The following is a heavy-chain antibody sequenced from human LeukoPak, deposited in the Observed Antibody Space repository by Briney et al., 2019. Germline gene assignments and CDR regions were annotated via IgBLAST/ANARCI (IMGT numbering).Heavy chain of an antibody. CDR1: GGSISSYY. V-gene: IGHV4-59*08. J-gene: IGHJ5*02. CDR2: IYYGGST. Sequence: SETLSLTCTVSGGSISSYYWSWIRQPPGKGLEWIGYIYYGGSTNYNPSLKSRVTISVDTSKNQFSLKLSSVTAADTAVYYCARNPSSGHNWFDPWGQGTLVTVSS. CDR3: ARNPSSGHNWFDP. D-gene: IGHD6-19*01.